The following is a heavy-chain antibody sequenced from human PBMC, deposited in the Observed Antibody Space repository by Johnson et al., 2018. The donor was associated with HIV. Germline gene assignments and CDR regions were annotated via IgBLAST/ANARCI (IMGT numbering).Heavy chain of an antibody. Sequence: VQLVESRGGLVQPGGSLRLSCAASGFTFSSYWMSWVRQAPGKGLEWVANIKQDGSEKYYVDSVKGRFTISRENAKNSVYLQMNSLRAEDTAVYYCARLRGSSAKGFDIWGQGTMVIVSS. CDR1: GFTFSSYW. D-gene: IGHD6-6*01. V-gene: IGHV3-7*01. J-gene: IGHJ3*02. CDR2: IKQDGSEK. CDR3: ARLRGSSAKGFDI.